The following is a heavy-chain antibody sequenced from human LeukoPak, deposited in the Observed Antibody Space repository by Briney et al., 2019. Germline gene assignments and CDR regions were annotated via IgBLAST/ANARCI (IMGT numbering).Heavy chain of an antibody. CDR3: ARGGLLRYFDWLPH. V-gene: IGHV1-8*01. D-gene: IGHD3-9*01. CDR2: MNPNSGNT. CDR1: GYTFTSYD. J-gene: IGHJ4*02. Sequence: ASVKVSCKAAGYTFTSYDINWVRQATGQGLEWMGWMNPNSGNTGYAQKFQGRVTMTRNTSISTAYMELSSLRSEDTAVYYCARGGLLRYFDWLPHWGQGTLVTVSS.